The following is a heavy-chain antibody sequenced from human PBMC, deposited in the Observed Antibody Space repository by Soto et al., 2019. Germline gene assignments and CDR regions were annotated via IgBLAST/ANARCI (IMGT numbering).Heavy chain of an antibody. J-gene: IGHJ3*02. CDR2: IYPGDSDT. D-gene: IGHD3-10*01. Sequence: PGESLKISCKGFGYSFTSYWIGWVRQMPGKGLEWMGIIYPGDSDTRYSPSFQGQVTISADKSISTAYLQWSSLKASDTAMYYCARTIMFRGAESFWDICGQGTMVTVSS. V-gene: IGHV5-51*01. CDR1: GYSFTSYW. CDR3: ARTIMFRGAESFWDI.